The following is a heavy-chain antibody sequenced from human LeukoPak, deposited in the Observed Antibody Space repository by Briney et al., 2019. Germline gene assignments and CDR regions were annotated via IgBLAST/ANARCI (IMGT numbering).Heavy chain of an antibody. CDR1: GYTFTSYD. CDR3: ARGCTYYDSSGYYHCDAFDI. D-gene: IGHD3-22*01. Sequence: ASVKVSFKASGYTFTSYDINWVRQATGQGLEWMGCMNPNSGNTGYAQKFHGGVTITTNTSISTAYMELSSLRTEDTAVYYCARGCTYYDSSGYYHCDAFDIWGXGTXVTXSS. CDR2: MNPNSGNT. J-gene: IGHJ3*02. V-gene: IGHV1-8*01.